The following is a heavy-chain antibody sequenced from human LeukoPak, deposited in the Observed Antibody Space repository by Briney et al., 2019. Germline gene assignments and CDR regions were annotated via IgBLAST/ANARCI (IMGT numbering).Heavy chain of an antibody. Sequence: SETLSLTCAVSGYSISSGYYWGWIRQPPGKGLEWIGSIYHSGSTYYNPSLKSRVTISVDTSKNQFSLKLSSVTAADTAVYYCARDGSGSLTDYWGQGTLVTVSS. CDR3: ARDGSGSLTDY. V-gene: IGHV4-38-2*02. CDR1: GYSISSGYY. CDR2: IYHSGST. J-gene: IGHJ4*02. D-gene: IGHD3-22*01.